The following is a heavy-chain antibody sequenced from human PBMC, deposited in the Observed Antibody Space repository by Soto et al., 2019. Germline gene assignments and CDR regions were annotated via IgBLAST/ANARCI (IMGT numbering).Heavy chain of an antibody. J-gene: IGHJ5*02. CDR2: IDPSDSQT. CDR1: GYSFAGYW. V-gene: IGHV5-10-1*01. D-gene: IGHD2-2*01. Sequence: GESLKISCKGSGYSFAGYWITWVRQKPGKGLEWMGRIDPSDSQTYYSPSFRGHVTISATKSITTVFLQWSSLRASDTAMYYCARDGSSTANWIDPWGQGTLVTVSS. CDR3: ARDGSSTANWIDP.